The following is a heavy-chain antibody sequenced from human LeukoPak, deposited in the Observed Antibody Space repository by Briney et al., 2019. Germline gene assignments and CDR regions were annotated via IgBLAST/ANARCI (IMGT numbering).Heavy chain of an antibody. CDR2: ISGSGGST. J-gene: IGHJ3*02. Sequence: GGSLRLSCAASGFTFSSYDMSWVRQAPGKGLEWVSAISGSGGSTHYADSVKGRFTISRDNSKNTLYLQMNSLRAEDTAVYYCARSQGIQLWSDAFDIWGQGTMVTVSS. V-gene: IGHV3-23*01. CDR1: GFTFSSYD. CDR3: ARSQGIQLWSDAFDI. D-gene: IGHD5-18*01.